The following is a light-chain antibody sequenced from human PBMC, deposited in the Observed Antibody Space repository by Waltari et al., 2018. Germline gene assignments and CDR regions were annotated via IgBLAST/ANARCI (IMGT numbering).Light chain of an antibody. CDR2: EVS. Sequence: QSALTQSASVSGSPGQSITISCTGTSGAIGIYNLVSWYQQHPGKAPKLIIYEVSQRPSGVSNRFSGSKSGNAASLTISGLQAEDEADYYCCSYANRATLVFGGGTKVTVL. CDR3: CSYANRATLV. J-gene: IGLJ2*01. CDR1: SGAIGIYNL. V-gene: IGLV2-23*02.